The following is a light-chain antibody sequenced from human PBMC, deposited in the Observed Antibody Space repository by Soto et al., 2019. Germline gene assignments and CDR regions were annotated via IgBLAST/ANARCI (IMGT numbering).Light chain of an antibody. CDR2: GNS. Sequence: QSVLTQPPSVSGAPGQRVTISCTGSSSNIGAGYDVHWYQQLPGTAPKLLIYGNSNRPSGVPDRFSGSKSGTSASLAITGLQAEDEADYYCQSYDSSLSGPVVFGGGTKVIVL. CDR3: QSYDSSLSGPVV. J-gene: IGLJ2*01. CDR1: SSNIGAGYD. V-gene: IGLV1-40*01.